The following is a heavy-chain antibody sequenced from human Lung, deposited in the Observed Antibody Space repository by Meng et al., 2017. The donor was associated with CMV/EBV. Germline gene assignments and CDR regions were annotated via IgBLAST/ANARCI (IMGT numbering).Heavy chain of an antibody. D-gene: IGHD2-8*02. CDR1: GLTVNNNF. Sequence: GGSLRLSCAASGLTVNNNFLTWVRQGPGKGLEWVSAMYSGGSTYYTDSVKGRFTLSRDKSKNTLYLQMNRLRAEDTGVYYCVKEMYWDQSYHGMDAWGQGTTVTVSS. V-gene: IGHV3-66*02. J-gene: IGHJ6*02. CDR2: MYSGGST. CDR3: VKEMYWDQSYHGMDA.